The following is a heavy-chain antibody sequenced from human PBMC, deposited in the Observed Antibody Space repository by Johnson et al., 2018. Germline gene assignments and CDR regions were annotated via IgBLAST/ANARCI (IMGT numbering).Heavy chain of an antibody. CDR2: ISYDGSNK. V-gene: IGHV3-30-3*01. Sequence: VQLLESGGGVVQPGRSLRLSCAASGFTFSSYAMHWVRQAPGKGLEWVAVISYDGSNKYYADSVKGRFTISRDNSKNSLYLQMNSLRTEDTALYYCAGEADAATSYHYMDVGGKGTTVTVSS. D-gene: IGHD2-15*01. CDR3: AGEADAATSYHYMDV. J-gene: IGHJ6*03. CDR1: GFTFSSYA.